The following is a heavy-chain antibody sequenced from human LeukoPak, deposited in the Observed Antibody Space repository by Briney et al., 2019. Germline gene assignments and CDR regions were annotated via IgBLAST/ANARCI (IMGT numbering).Heavy chain of an antibody. J-gene: IGHJ6*03. D-gene: IGHD1-7*01. Sequence: GGSLRLSCAASGFTFSSYWMSWVRQAPGKGLEWLSYISSSSTTIYYADSVKGRFTISRDNAKNSLYLQMNSLKAEDTAVYYCARNRFPITGTTNNYYYMDVWGKGTTVTVSS. CDR1: GFTFSSYW. CDR2: ISSSSTTI. V-gene: IGHV3-48*04. CDR3: ARNRFPITGTTNNYYYMDV.